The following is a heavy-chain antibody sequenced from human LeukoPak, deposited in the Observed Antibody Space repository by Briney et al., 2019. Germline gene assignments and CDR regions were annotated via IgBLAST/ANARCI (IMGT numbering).Heavy chain of an antibody. Sequence: ASVKVSCKASGYTFTSYYMHWVRQAPGRGLEWMGIINPSGGSTSYAQKFQGRVTMTRDTSTSTVYMELSSLRSEDTAVYYCARAEIAAAGIVYFDYWGQGTLVTVSS. CDR3: ARAEIAAAGIVYFDY. CDR2: INPSGGST. CDR1: GYTFTSYY. V-gene: IGHV1-46*03. J-gene: IGHJ4*02. D-gene: IGHD6-13*01.